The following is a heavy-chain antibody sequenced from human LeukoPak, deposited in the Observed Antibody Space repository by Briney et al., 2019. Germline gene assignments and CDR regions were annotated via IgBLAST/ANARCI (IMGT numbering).Heavy chain of an antibody. CDR3: ARHCCSGPAKRVFDI. D-gene: IGHD2-15*01. Sequence: SETLSLTCTVSSGSISSSSYYWGWIRQPPGKGLEWIGSIYYSGSTYYNPSLKSRVTISVDTSKNQFSLKPSSVTAADTAVYHCARHCCSGPAKRVFDIWGQGTMVTVFS. J-gene: IGHJ3*02. CDR1: SGSISSSSYY. CDR2: IYYSGST. V-gene: IGHV4-39*01.